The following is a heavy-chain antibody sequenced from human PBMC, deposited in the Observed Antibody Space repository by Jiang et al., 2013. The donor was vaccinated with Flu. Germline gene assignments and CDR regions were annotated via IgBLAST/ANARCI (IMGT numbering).Heavy chain of an antibody. J-gene: IGHJ2*01. D-gene: IGHD2-2*01. CDR1: GFSFSNYG. V-gene: IGHV3-33*01. CDR2: IWYDGSKE. Sequence: GGGVVQPGRSLRLSCAASGFSFSNYGMHWVRQAPGKGLEWLAVIWYDGSKEYYADSVKGRFTISRDSSNTLYLQMNSLRAEDTAVYYCARDPSLIWYFDLWGRGTLVTVSS. CDR3: ARDPSLIWYFDL.